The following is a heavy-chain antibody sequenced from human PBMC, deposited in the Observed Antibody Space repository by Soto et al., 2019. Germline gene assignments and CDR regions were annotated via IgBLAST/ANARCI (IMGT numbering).Heavy chain of an antibody. CDR1: GFIFSNYA. J-gene: IGHJ4*02. Sequence: EVQLLESGGGLVQPGGSLRLSCAPSGFIFSNYAMSWVRQARGKGLEWVSAISGSGADTYYTEPVKGRFTISRDNFKNTLYLQMNSLRAEDTAVYYCAKDTGRGGGSVFDYWGQGTLVTVSS. D-gene: IGHD2-15*01. CDR3: AKDTGRGGGSVFDY. CDR2: ISGSGADT. V-gene: IGHV3-23*01.